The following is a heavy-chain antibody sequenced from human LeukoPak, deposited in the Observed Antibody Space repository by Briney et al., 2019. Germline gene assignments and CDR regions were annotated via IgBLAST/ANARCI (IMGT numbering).Heavy chain of an antibody. Sequence: GGSLRLSCAASGNYWMHWVRQAPGKGLVWVSHINSDGSWTGYADSVKGRFTISRDNSKNMVYLQMNSLRADDTAIYYCAKSVVVITFRFDDWGQGALVTVSS. CDR2: INSDGSWT. CDR3: AKSVVVITFRFDD. V-gene: IGHV3-74*01. CDR1: GNYW. J-gene: IGHJ4*02. D-gene: IGHD2-15*01.